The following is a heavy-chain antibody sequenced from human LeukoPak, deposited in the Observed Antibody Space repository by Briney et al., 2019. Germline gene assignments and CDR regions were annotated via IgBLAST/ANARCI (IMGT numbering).Heavy chain of an antibody. CDR1: GYTFTSYD. J-gene: IGHJ4*02. CDR3: ARRYSSGWKTFDY. V-gene: IGHV1-8*03. Sequence: ASVKVSCKASGYTFTSYDINWVRQATGQGLEWMGWMNPNSGNTGYAQKFQGRVTITRNTSISTAYMELSSLRSEDTAVYYCARRYSSGWKTFDYWGQGTLVTVSS. D-gene: IGHD6-19*01. CDR2: MNPNSGNT.